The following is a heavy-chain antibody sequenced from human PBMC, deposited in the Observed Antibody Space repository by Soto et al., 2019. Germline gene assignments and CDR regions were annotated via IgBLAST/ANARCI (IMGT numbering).Heavy chain of an antibody. V-gene: IGHV4-34*01. Sequence: SETLSLTCAVYGGSFSGYYWSWIRQPPGKGLEWIGEINHSGSTNYNPSLKSRVTISVDTSKNQFSLKLSSVTAADTAAYYCARILWFGKSDYYYGMDVWGQGTTVTVSS. J-gene: IGHJ6*02. D-gene: IGHD3-10*01. CDR1: GGSFSGYY. CDR3: ARILWFGKSDYYYGMDV. CDR2: INHSGST.